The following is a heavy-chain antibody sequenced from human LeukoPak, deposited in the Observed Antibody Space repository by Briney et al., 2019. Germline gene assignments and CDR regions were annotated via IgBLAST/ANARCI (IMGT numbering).Heavy chain of an antibody. V-gene: IGHV3-9*01. CDR1: RFTFDDYA. CDR3: AKDYRRTTADDMGYYGMDV. J-gene: IGHJ6*02. Sequence: GGSLRLSCEASRFTFDDYAMHWVRQAPGKGLEWVSGVNWSGDSMGYADSVKGRFTISRDNAKTSVYLQMNSLKTEDTALYFCAKDYRRTTADDMGYYGMDVWGQGTTVTVSS. D-gene: IGHD1-1*01. CDR2: VNWSGDSM.